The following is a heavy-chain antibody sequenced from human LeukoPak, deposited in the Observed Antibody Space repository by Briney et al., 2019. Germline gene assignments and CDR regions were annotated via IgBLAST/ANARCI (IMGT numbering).Heavy chain of an antibody. CDR2: ISRSSSYT. CDR3: AREGSGYDDRLFDY. Sequence: GGSLRLSCAASGFTFSDHYMTWIRQAPGKGLEWLSYISRSSSYTKYADSVKGRFTISRVNAKNSLYLQMNSLRADDTAVYYCAREGSGYDDRLFDYWGPGTLVTVSS. J-gene: IGHJ4*02. CDR1: GFTFSDHY. D-gene: IGHD5-12*01. V-gene: IGHV3-11*05.